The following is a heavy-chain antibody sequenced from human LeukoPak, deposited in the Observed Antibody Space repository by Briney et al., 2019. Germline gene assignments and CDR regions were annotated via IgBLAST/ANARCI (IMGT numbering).Heavy chain of an antibody. CDR2: ISGSGGST. Sequence: GGSLRLSCAASGFTFSSYAMSWVRQAPGKGLEWVSAISGSGGSTYYADSVKGRFTISRDNSKNTLYLQMNSLRAEDTAVYYCAKTNCGGDCYWGPEIDYWGQGTLVTVSS. CDR1: GFTFSSYA. CDR3: AKTNCGGDCYWGPEIDY. J-gene: IGHJ4*02. D-gene: IGHD2-21*02. V-gene: IGHV3-23*01.